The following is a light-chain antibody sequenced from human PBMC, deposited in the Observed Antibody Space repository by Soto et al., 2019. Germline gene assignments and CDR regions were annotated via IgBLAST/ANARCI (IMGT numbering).Light chain of an antibody. J-gene: IGKJ1*01. CDR1: QSLRDTY. CDR3: QHYGSSPGT. CDR2: GAS. V-gene: IGKV3-20*01. Sequence: DIVLTQSPGTLSLSPGERATVSCRASQSLRDTYLAWYQQKPGQAPRLLIYGASTRATGIPDRFSGSGSGADFTLTISRLEPEDFAVYYCQHYGSSPGTFGQGTKVDIK.